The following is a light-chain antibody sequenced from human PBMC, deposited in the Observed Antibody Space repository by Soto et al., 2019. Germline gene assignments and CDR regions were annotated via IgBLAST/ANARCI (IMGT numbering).Light chain of an antibody. CDR3: QQYKNWPRT. V-gene: IGKV3-15*01. CDR2: GAS. J-gene: IGKJ1*01. CDR1: LSVGSN. Sequence: ETVMTQSPATLSVSPGERATLSCRASLSVGSNLAWYQQKPGQAPRLLLFGASSRATGVPDRFSGGGSGTECTLTISTLQSEDFAVYYCQQYKNWPRTFGQGTKVEI.